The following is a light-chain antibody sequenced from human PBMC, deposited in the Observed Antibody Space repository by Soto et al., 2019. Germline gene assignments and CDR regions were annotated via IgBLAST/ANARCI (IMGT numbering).Light chain of an antibody. CDR2: DAD. V-gene: IGKV1-39*01. J-gene: IGKJ4*01. CDR3: QQSFTTPLT. CDR1: HSISTS. Sequence: DFQMTQSPSSLSASVGDRVTMSCRSSHSISTSLNWYQQKPGKAPNLLIYDADTLHRGVPSRFSGSGSGTEFTLTISCLQPEDFATYFCQQSFTTPLTFGAGTKVEIK.